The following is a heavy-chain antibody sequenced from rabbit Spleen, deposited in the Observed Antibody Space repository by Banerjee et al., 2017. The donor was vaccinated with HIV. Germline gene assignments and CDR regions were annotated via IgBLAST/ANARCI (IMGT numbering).Heavy chain of an antibody. V-gene: IGHV1S45*01. D-gene: IGHD8-1*01. CDR2: IDTGDDDT. J-gene: IGHJ6*01. CDR1: GFSFSSIYW. CDR3: ARDSGSSFSSYGMDL. Sequence: QEQLEESGGDLVKPEGSLTLTCTASGFSFSSIYWICWVRQAPGKGLEWIACIDTGDDDTYYANWAKGRFIFFKSSAAPGDLQMTSLTAADTATYFCARDSGSSFSSYGMDLWGQGTLVTVS.